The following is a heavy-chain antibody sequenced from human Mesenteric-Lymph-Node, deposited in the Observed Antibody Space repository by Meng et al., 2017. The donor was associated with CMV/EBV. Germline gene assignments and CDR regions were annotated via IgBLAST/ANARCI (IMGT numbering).Heavy chain of an antibody. V-gene: IGHV3-13*01. CDR1: G. CDR3: ARTTRYQLLSAFDI. CDR2: IGTAGDT. Sequence: GESLKISCAASGMHWVRQATGKGLEWVSAIGTAGDTYYPGSVKGRFTISRDNAKNSLYLQMNSLRAEDTALYYCARTTRYQLLSAFDIWGQGTMVTVSS. D-gene: IGHD2-2*01. J-gene: IGHJ3*02.